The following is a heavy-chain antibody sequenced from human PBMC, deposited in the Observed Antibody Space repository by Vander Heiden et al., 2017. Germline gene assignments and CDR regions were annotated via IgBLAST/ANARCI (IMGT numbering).Heavy chain of an antibody. D-gene: IGHD4-4*01. CDR3: ARDTVLSGHLTFDF. CDR2: INPSGGTT. J-gene: IGHJ4*02. CDR1: GYTFTSYY. V-gene: IGHV1-46*01. Sequence: QVQLVQSGAEVKKPGASVKVSCKASGYTFTSYYMQWVRQAPGQGREWMGTINPSGGTTRYAQKFQGRVTMTRDTSTSTVYMDLSSLRSDDTAVYYCARDTVLSGHLTFDFWGQGTLVTVSS.